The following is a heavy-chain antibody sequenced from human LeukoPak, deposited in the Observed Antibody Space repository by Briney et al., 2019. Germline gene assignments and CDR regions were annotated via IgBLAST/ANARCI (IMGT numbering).Heavy chain of an antibody. CDR1: GFTFSSYD. J-gene: IGHJ3*02. V-gene: IGHV3-21*01. Sequence: GGSLRLSCAASGFTFSSYDMNWVRQAPGKGLEWVSSISSSSSYIYYADSVKGRFTISRDNAKNSLYLQMNSLRAEDTAVYYCAKTGARYSYGWSIYDTFDIWGQGTMVSVSS. CDR2: ISSSSSYI. D-gene: IGHD5-18*01. CDR3: AKTGARYSYGWSIYDTFDI.